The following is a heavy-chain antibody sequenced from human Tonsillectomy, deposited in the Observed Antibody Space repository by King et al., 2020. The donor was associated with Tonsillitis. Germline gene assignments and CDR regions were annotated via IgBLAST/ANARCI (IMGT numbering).Heavy chain of an antibody. D-gene: IGHD3-10*01. V-gene: IGHV1-2*02. CDR1: GYTFTGYF. CDR2: INPNSGGT. CDR3: ARDGDPYGSGSYISSYDS. J-gene: IGHJ4*02. Sequence: VQLVESGAEVKKPGASVKVSCKASGYTFTGYFIHWVRQAPGQGLEWMGWINPNSGGTNCAQRFQGRVTMTRDTSISTAYMELSRLRSDDTAVYYCARDGDPYGSGSYISSYDSGGQGTLVTVSS.